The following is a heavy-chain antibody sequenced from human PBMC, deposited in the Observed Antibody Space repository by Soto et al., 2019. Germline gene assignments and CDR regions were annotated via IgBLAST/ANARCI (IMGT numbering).Heavy chain of an antibody. CDR1: GGTFSSYA. J-gene: IGHJ6*02. V-gene: IGHV1-69*01. D-gene: IGHD2-8*01. CDR2: ISPIFGTA. Sequence: QVQLVQSGAEVKKPGSSVKVSCKASGGTFSSYAISWVRQAPGQGLEWMGGISPIFGTANSAQKFQGRVTITADETTSTAYMNLSSLRSDDTAVYYCALIPRYYGMDVWGQGTTVTVSS. CDR3: ALIPRYYGMDV.